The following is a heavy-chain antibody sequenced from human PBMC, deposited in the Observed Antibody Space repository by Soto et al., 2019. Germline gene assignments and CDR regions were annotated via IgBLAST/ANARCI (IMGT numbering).Heavy chain of an antibody. D-gene: IGHD6-13*01. Sequence: QVQLVQSGAEVKKPGASVKVSCKASGYTFTSYDINWVRQATGQGLEWMGWMNPNSGNTGYAQKFQGRVTMTRNTSITTAYMELSSRRSEDTAVYYCASEAIAAAGNYYYYGMDVWGQGTTVTVSS. CDR3: ASEAIAAAGNYYYYGMDV. J-gene: IGHJ6*02. CDR1: GYTFTSYD. V-gene: IGHV1-8*01. CDR2: MNPNSGNT.